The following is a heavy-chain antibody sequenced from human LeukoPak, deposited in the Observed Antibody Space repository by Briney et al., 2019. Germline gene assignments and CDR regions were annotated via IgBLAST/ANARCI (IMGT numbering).Heavy chain of an antibody. D-gene: IGHD4-17*01. V-gene: IGHV3-30*04. J-gene: IGHJ4*02. CDR2: ISYDGSNK. CDR1: GFTFSSYA. Sequence: GGSLRLSCAASGFTFSSYAMHWVRQAPGKGLEWVAVISYDGSNKYYADSVKGRFTISRDNSKNTLYLQMNSLRAEDTAVYYCARDHSHGDPTYFDYWGQGTLVTVSS. CDR3: ARDHSHGDPTYFDY.